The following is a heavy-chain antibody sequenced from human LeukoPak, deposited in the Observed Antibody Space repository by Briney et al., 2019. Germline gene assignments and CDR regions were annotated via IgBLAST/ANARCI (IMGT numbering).Heavy chain of an antibody. CDR2: ISAYNGNT. CDR3: TRSLRSPRYCIDDTCYFDY. D-gene: IGHD2-15*01. Sequence: ASVKVSCKASGYTFTSYGISWVRQAPGQGLEWMGWISAYNGNTNYAQKLQGRVTMTTDTSTSTAYMELRSLRSDDTAVYYCTRSLRSPRYCIDDTCYFDYWGQGTLVAVSS. CDR1: GYTFTSYG. J-gene: IGHJ4*02. V-gene: IGHV1-18*01.